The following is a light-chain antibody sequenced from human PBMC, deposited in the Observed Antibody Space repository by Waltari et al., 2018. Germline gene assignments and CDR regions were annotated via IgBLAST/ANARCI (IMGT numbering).Light chain of an antibody. V-gene: IGLV1-44*01. CDR1: NFQTRANT. CDR2: SNH. Sequence: QSVLTQPPSASGTPGQSVTISCSGLNFQTRANTLNWYQPLPGTAPKLFIYSNHRRPSGVPGRFSGSKSGTSASLAISGLQSDDEADYYCATWDDSLNGWVFGGGTKLTVL. CDR3: ATWDDSLNGWV. J-gene: IGLJ3*02.